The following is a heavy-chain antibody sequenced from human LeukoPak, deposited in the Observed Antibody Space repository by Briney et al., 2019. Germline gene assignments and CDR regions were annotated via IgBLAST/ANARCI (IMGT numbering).Heavy chain of an antibody. CDR2: ISGSGAST. J-gene: IGHJ5*02. CDR1: GFTFSSFA. V-gene: IGHV3-23*01. Sequence: GGSLRLSCVASGFTFSSFAMSWVRQAPGKGLEWVSTISGSGASTYYADSVKGRFTISRDNSKNALYLQMNSLRAEDTAVYYCAKEGSSSRRVNWFDPWGQGTLVTVSS. CDR3: AKEGSSSRRVNWFDP. D-gene: IGHD6-6*01.